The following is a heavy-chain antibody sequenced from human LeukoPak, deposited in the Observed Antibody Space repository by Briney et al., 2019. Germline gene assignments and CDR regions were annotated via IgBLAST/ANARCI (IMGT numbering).Heavy chain of an antibody. Sequence: SETLSLTCPVYGGSFSGYYWSWIRQPPGKGLEWIGEINHSGSTNYNPSLKSRVTISVDTSKNQFSLKLSSVTAADTAVYYCARKAPYSFDYWGQGTLVTVSS. CDR1: GGSFSGYY. CDR2: INHSGST. J-gene: IGHJ4*02. V-gene: IGHV4-34*01. CDR3: ARKAPYSFDY. D-gene: IGHD2-21*01.